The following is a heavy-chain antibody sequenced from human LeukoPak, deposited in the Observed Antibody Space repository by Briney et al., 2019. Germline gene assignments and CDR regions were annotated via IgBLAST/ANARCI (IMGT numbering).Heavy chain of an antibody. CDR1: GFTFSNYA. J-gene: IGHJ4*02. CDR3: VRGGDGYNYFDY. V-gene: IGHV3-30-3*01. Sequence: GGSLRLSCAASGFTFSNYAIHWVRQAPGKGLEWVAVISYDGSDKYYANSVKGRFTISRDNSKNTLSLQMNSLRVEDTAVHYCVRGGDGYNYFDYWGQGTLVTVSS. D-gene: IGHD5-24*01. CDR2: ISYDGSDK.